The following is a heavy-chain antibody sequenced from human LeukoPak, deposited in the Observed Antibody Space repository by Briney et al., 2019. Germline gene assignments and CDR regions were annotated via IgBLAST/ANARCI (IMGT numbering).Heavy chain of an antibody. CDR1: GYTFTGYY. CDR3: ARVGHPTDIVAVPAARSDLGTFDY. D-gene: IGHD2-2*01. V-gene: IGHV1-2*02. CDR2: INPNSGGT. Sequence: SVKVSCKASGYTFTGYYMHWVRQAPGQGLEWMGWINPNSGGTNYAQKFQGRVTMTRGTSISTAYMELSRLTSDDTAVYYCARVGHPTDIVAVPAARSDLGTFDYWGQGTLVTVSS. J-gene: IGHJ4*02.